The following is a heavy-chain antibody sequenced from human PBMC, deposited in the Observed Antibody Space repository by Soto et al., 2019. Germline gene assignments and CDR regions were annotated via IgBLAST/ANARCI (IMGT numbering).Heavy chain of an antibody. V-gene: IGHV3-23*01. CDR1: GFTFSSYA. CDR2: ISGSGGST. Sequence: GGSLKLSCAASGFTFSSYAMSWVRQAPGKGLEWVSAISGSGGSTYYADSVKGRFTISRDNSKNTLYLQMNSLRAEDTAAYYCARAAGPNFDYWGQGTLVTVSS. J-gene: IGHJ4*02. CDR3: ARAAGPNFDY. D-gene: IGHD6-13*01.